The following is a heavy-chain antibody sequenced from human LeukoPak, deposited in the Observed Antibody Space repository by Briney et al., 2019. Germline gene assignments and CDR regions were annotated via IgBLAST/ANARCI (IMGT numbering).Heavy chain of an antibody. CDR1: GGSISSYY. J-gene: IGHJ4*02. D-gene: IGHD6-19*01. CDR3: ATRRKSSSGWYFDY. Sequence: SETLSLTCTVSGGSISSYYWSWIRLPPGKGLEWIGYIYYSGSTNYNPSLKSRVTISVDTSKNQFSLKLSSVTAADTAVYYCATRRKSSSGWYFDYWGQGTLVTVSS. V-gene: IGHV4-59*01. CDR2: IYYSGST.